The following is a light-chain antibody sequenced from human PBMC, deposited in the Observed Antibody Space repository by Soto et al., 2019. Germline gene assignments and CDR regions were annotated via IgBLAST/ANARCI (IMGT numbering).Light chain of an antibody. Sequence: EIVMTQSPATLSVSPGERATLSCRASQSVSSNLAWYQQKPGQAPRLLIYGASTRATGIPARFSGSGSGTEFPLTISSLHSEDFAVYYRQQYNNWPKTFGQGTKVEIK. CDR2: GAS. CDR3: QQYNNWPKT. V-gene: IGKV3-15*01. J-gene: IGKJ1*01. CDR1: QSVSSN.